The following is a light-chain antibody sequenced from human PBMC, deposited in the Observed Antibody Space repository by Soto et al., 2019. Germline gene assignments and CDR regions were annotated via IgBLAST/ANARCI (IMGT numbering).Light chain of an antibody. CDR2: AAS. CDR1: QIISTY. CDR3: QQPYSARPT. V-gene: IGKV1-39*01. Sequence: DIQMTQSPSALSASVGDRVTITCRASQIISTYLNWYQQRAGLAPRLLSYAASSLQSGVQLRFSGSGSGTDFPLTISSLQPEDCATYFCQQPYSARPTFGHGTRLE. J-gene: IGKJ5*01.